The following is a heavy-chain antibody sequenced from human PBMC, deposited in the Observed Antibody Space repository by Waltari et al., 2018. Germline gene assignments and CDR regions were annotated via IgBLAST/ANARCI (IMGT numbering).Heavy chain of an antibody. J-gene: IGHJ1*01. V-gene: IGHV4-34*01. Sequence: QVQLQQWGAGLLKPSETLSLTCAVYGGSFSGYYWSWIRQPPGKGLEWIGEINHSGSTNSNPSLKSRVTISVDTSKNQFSLKLSSVTAADTAVYYCARRAYCTNGVCYRYFQHWGQGTLVTVSS. CDR2: INHSGST. CDR1: GGSFSGYY. D-gene: IGHD2-8*01. CDR3: ARRAYCTNGVCYRYFQH.